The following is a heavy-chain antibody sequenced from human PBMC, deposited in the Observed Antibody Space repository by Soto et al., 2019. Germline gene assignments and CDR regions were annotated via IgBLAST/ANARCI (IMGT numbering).Heavy chain of an antibody. J-gene: IGHJ4*02. Sequence: QVQLVQSGAEVKKPGASVKVSCKASGYTFTSYDINWVRQATGQGLEGMGWLNPNSGNTGYAQKFQGRVTMTRNTSISTAYMELSSLRSEDTAVYYCARGLYCSGGSCYPETFDYWGQGTLVTVSS. CDR3: ARGLYCSGGSCYPETFDY. V-gene: IGHV1-8*01. D-gene: IGHD2-15*01. CDR1: GYTFTSYD. CDR2: LNPNSGNT.